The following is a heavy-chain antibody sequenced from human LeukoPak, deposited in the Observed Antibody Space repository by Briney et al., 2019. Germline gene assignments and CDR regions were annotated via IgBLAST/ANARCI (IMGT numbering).Heavy chain of an antibody. CDR3: AKVGLRGYSSGFDY. D-gene: IGHD5-18*01. J-gene: IGHJ4*02. CDR1: GFTFSSYA. CDR2: LSSAGVST. V-gene: IGHV3-23*01. Sequence: GGSRRLSCAASGFTFSSYAMSWVRQAPGKGLEWVSTLSSAGVSTYPVDSVKGRLTISRDTSKNTLYLQMNSLRVEDTAIYYCAKVGLRGYSSGFDYWGRGTLVTVSS.